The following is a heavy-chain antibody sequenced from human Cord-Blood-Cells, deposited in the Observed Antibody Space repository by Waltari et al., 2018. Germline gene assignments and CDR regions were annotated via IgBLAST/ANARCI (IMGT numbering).Heavy chain of an antibody. CDR2: INPNSGGT. Sequence: QVQLVQSGAEVKKPGASVKVSCKASGYTFTGYYMHWVRQAPGQGLEWMGRINPNSGGTNYAQKFQGRGTMTRDTSISTAYMELSRLRSDDTAVYYCARNYDILTGYYNWFDPWGQGTLVTVSS. CDR3: ARNYDILTGYYNWFDP. CDR1: GYTFTGYY. J-gene: IGHJ5*02. D-gene: IGHD3-9*01. V-gene: IGHV1-2*06.